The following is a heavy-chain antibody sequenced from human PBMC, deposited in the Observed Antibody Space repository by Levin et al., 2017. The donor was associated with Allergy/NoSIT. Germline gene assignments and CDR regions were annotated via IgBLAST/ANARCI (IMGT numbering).Heavy chain of an antibody. CDR2: IKSKTDGGTT. J-gene: IGHJ5*02. Sequence: GGSLRLSRAASGFTFSNAWMSWVRQAPGKGLEWVGRIKSKTDGGTTDYAAPVKGRFTISRDDSKNTLYLQMNSLKTEDTAVYYCTTVPDIVVVPAAIRLVSWGQGTLVTVSS. V-gene: IGHV3-15*01. CDR3: TTVPDIVVVPAAIRLVS. D-gene: IGHD2-2*02. CDR1: GFTFSNAW.